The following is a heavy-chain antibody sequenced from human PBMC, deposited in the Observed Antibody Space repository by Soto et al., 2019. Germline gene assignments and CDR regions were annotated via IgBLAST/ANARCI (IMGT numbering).Heavy chain of an antibody. CDR2: LYTEGTT. CDR1: GLTVSHNY. J-gene: IGHJ6*02. D-gene: IGHD3-16*01. Sequence: EVQLVESGGGLIQPGGPLRLSCVASGLTVSHNYMAWVRQAPEMGLEWVSILYTEGTTYYADSVKGRFTISRDSSKNTLFLQMDSLRAEDTAVYYCVRPRPSGENYGMDVWGQGTTVTVSS. V-gene: IGHV3-53*01. CDR3: VRPRPSGENYGMDV.